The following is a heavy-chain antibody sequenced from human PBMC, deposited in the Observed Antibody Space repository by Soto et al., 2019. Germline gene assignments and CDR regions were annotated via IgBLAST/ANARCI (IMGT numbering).Heavy chain of an antibody. CDR2: INAGNGNT. CDR3: ARAPDYGDYYYGMDV. V-gene: IGHV1-3*01. CDR1: GYTFTTYT. D-gene: IGHD4-17*01. J-gene: IGHJ6*02. Sequence: GASVKVSCKASGYTFTTYTMHWVRQAPGQRLEWMGWINAGNGNTKYSQKFQGRVTVTRDTSASTAYMELSSLRSEDTAVYYCARAPDYGDYYYGMDVWGQGTTVTVSS.